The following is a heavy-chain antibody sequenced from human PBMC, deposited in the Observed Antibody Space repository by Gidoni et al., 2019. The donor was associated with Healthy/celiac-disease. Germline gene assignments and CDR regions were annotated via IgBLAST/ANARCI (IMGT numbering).Heavy chain of an antibody. V-gene: IGHV3-30*18. CDR1: GFTFSSYG. J-gene: IGHJ4*02. D-gene: IGHD3-10*01. CDR2: ISYDGSNK. Sequence: QVPLVESGGVVVQPGSSLRLSCAASGFTFSSYGMHWVRQAPGKGLEWVAVISYDGSNKYYADSVKGRFTISRDNSKNTLYLQMNSLRAEDTAVYYCAKGPRGGASWCWGQGTLVTVSS. CDR3: AKGPRGGASWC.